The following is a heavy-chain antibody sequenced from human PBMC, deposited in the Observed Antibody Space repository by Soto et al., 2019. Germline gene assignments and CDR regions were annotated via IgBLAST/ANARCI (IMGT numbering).Heavy chain of an antibody. D-gene: IGHD3-10*01. CDR2: ISGSGGST. CDR3: AKDRLGMVRGVIIPETYGMDV. CDR1: GFTFSSYA. J-gene: IGHJ6*02. Sequence: PGGSLRLSCAASGFTFSSYAMSWVRQTPGKGLEWVSAISGSGGSTYYADSVKGRFTISRDNSKNTLYLQMNSLRAEDTAVYYCAKDRLGMVRGVIIPETYGMDVWGQGTVVTVSS. V-gene: IGHV3-23*01.